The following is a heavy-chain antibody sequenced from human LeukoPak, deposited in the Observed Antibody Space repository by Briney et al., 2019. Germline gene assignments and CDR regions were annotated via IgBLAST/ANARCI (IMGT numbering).Heavy chain of an antibody. CDR2: INPSGGST. CDR3: ARSPYTYGSLFYLDY. CDR1: GYTFTYYY. D-gene: IGHD5-18*01. Sequence: ASVKVSCKTSGYTFTYYYIHWVRQAPGQGLEWMGIINPSGGSTTYAQKFQGRVALTRDTSTSTVYMELSSLRSGDTALYYCARSPYTYGSLFYLDYWGQGTLVTVSS. V-gene: IGHV1-46*01. J-gene: IGHJ4*02.